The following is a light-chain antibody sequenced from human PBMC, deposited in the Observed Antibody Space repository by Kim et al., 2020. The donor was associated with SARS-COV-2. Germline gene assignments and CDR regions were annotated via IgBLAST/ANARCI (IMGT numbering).Light chain of an antibody. CDR3: ATWDDILNGPV. J-gene: IGLJ3*02. Sequence: GQSVTLSCSGSSSDIGDNPVHWYQHLPGTTPKLLIYGNNKRPSRVPDRFSGSKSGTSASLVIRGLQTEDEADYYCATWDDILNGPVFGGGTQLTVL. V-gene: IGLV1-44*01. CDR2: GNN. CDR1: SSDIGDNP.